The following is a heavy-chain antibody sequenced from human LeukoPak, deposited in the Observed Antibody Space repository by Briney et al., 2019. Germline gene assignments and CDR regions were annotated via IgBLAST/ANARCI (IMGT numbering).Heavy chain of an antibody. J-gene: IGHJ3*01. Sequence: SETLSLTCTVSGGSISSYYWSWLRQPPGKGLEWIGYIFFSGSTYYNPYLKSRVNISVDTSENHFSLKVTSVTAADTAVYYCARVVAGLAALDVWGQGTLVTVSS. D-gene: IGHD3-3*02. V-gene: IGHV4-59*06. CDR1: GGSISSYY. CDR3: ARVVAGLAALDV. CDR2: IFFSGST.